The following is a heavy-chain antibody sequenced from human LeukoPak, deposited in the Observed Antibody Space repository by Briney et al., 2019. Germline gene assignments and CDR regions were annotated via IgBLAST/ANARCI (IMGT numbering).Heavy chain of an antibody. CDR1: GFTVSSNY. CDR3: AGVRTTGINDAFDI. V-gene: IGHV3-53*01. J-gene: IGHJ3*02. D-gene: IGHD4-17*01. CDR2: IYSGGST. Sequence: PGGSLRLSCAASGFTVSSNYMSWVRQAPGKGLEWVSVIYSGGSTYYADSVKGRFTISRDNSKNTLYLQMNSLRAEDTAVYYCAGVRTTGINDAFDIWGQGTMVTVSS.